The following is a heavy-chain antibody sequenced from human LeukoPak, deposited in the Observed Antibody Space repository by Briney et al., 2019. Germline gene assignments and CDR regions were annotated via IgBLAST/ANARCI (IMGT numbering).Heavy chain of an antibody. J-gene: IGHJ5*02. CDR3: ARLRWSHVVVPAAIPSKGNWFDP. CDR2: MNPNSGNT. CDR1: GYTFTSYD. D-gene: IGHD2-2*01. V-gene: IGHV1-8*03. Sequence: GASVKVSCKASGYTFTSYDINWVRQATGQGLEWMGWMNPNSGNTGYAQKFQGRVTITADESTSTAYMELSSLRSEDTAVYYCARLRWSHVVVPAAIPSKGNWFDPWGQGTLVTVSS.